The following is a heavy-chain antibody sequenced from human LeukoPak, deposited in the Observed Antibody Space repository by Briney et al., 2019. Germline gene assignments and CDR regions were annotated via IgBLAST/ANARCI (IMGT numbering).Heavy chain of an antibody. V-gene: IGHV4-34*01. Sequence: SETLSLTCAVYGGSFSGYYWSWIRQPPGKGLEWIGEINHSGSTNYNPSLKSRVTISVDTSKNQFSLKLSSVTAADTAVYYCARSAVLLWFGGFDYWGQGTLVTVSS. D-gene: IGHD3-10*01. J-gene: IGHJ4*02. CDR2: INHSGST. CDR1: GGSFSGYY. CDR3: ARSAVLLWFGGFDY.